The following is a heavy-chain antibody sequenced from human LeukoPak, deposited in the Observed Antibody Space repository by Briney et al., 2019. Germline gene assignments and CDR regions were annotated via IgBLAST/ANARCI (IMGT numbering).Heavy chain of an antibody. V-gene: IGHV3-73*01. Sequence: GGSLRLSCAASGFTFSSYAMSWVRQASGKGLEWVGRIRSKTNDYATAYAASVKGRFTISRDDLNNTAYLQMNSLKTEDTAVYYCTRGSSNNYYYGMDVWGQGTTVTVSS. J-gene: IGHJ6*02. CDR2: IRSKTNDYAT. D-gene: IGHD2-2*01. CDR1: GFTFSSYA. CDR3: TRGSSNNYYYGMDV.